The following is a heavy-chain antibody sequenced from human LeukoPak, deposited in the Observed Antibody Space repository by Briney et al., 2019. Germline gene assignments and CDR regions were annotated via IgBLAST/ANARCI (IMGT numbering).Heavy chain of an antibody. CDR1: GGSLSSYY. V-gene: IGHV4-59*01. CDR2: IYYSGST. D-gene: IGHD3-9*01. CDR3: ARSKDILTGYCFDY. J-gene: IGHJ4*02. Sequence: PSETLSLTCTVSGGSLSSYYWSWVRQPPGKGLEWIGYIYYSGSTNYNPSLKSRVTISVDTSKNQFSLKLSSVTAADTAVYYCARSKDILTGYCFDYWGQGTLVTVSS.